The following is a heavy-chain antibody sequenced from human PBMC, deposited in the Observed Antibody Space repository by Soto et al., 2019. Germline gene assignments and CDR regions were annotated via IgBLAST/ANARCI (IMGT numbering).Heavy chain of an antibody. Sequence: VQLVESGGGLVQPGGSLKLSCAASGFTFSASALHWVRQDSGKGLEWVGHIKNKADNYATTYGASMKGRVTVSRDDSKNTAYLQMNSLTTEDTAVYYCVRRGGLLAEAFDVWGQGTMVTVSS. J-gene: IGHJ3*01. CDR1: GFTFSASA. CDR3: VRRGGLLAEAFDV. V-gene: IGHV3-73*01. D-gene: IGHD5-12*01. CDR2: IKNKADNYAT.